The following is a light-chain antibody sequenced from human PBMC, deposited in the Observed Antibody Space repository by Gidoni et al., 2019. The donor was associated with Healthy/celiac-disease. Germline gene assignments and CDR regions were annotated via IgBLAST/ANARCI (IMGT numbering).Light chain of an antibody. J-gene: IGKJ1*01. V-gene: IGKV3-20*01. CDR3: QQYGSSPRT. CDR1: QSVSSNH. Sequence: EIVLTQSPGTLSLSPGERATLTCSASQSVSSNHLAWYQQKPGQAPRLLIYGASSRATGLPDRFSGSGSGTDFTLTISRLEPEDLAVYYCQQYGSSPRTFGQGTKVEIQ. CDR2: GAS.